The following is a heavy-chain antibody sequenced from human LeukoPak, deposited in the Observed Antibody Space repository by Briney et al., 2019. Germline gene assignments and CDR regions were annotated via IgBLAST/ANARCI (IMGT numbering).Heavy chain of an antibody. J-gene: IGHJ4*02. CDR2: NYPDSSDT. V-gene: IGHV3-23*03. D-gene: IGHD1-26*01. CDR1: GFSLSTSS. CDR3: AKQRTSGSPSCFDF. Sequence: GGSLRLSCVASGFSLSTSSMAWVRQAPGGRPEWVSDNYPDSSDTYYADSVKGRFTSSRDNSKNTLYLQMNSLRAEDTAVYYCAKQRTSGSPSCFDFWGQGTLVTVSS.